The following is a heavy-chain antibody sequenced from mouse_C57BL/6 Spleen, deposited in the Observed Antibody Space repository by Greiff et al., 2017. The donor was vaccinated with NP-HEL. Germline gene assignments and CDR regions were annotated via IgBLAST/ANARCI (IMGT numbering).Heavy chain of an antibody. V-gene: IGHV2-9-1*01. J-gene: IGHJ4*01. CDR3: ARGGEHYGNLYAMDY. D-gene: IGHD2-1*01. Sequence: VKLVESGPGLVAPSQSLSITCTVSGFSLTSYAISWVRQPPGKGLEWLGVIWTGGGTNYNSALKSRLSISKDNSKSQVFLKMNSLQTDDTARYYCARGGEHYGNLYAMDYWGQGTSVTVSS. CDR2: IWTGGGT. CDR1: GFSLTSYA.